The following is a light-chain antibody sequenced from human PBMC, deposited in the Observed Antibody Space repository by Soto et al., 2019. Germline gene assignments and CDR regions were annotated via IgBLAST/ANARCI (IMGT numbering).Light chain of an antibody. Sequence: QSVLTQPASVSGSPGQSITISCTGTSSDIGDSNYVSWYQQHPGKAPKLVIYDVSNRPSGVSNRFSGSKSANTASLTISGLQAEDEAYYYCSSYAGSYTFVFGTGTKVTVL. CDR1: SSDIGDSNY. CDR2: DVS. CDR3: SSYAGSYTFV. V-gene: IGLV2-14*03. J-gene: IGLJ1*01.